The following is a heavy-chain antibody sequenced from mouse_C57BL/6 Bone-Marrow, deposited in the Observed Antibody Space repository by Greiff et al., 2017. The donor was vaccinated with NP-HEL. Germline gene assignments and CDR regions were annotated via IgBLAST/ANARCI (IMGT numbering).Heavy chain of an antibody. V-gene: IGHV14-4*01. Sequence: EVQLQQSGAELVRPGASVKLSCTASGFNIKDDYMHWVKQRPEQGLEWIGWIDPENGDTEYASKFQGKATITADTSSNTAYLPLSSLTSEDTAVYYCTREGSLYYFDYWGQGTTLTVSS. CDR3: TREGSLYYFDY. CDR1: GFNIKDDY. CDR2: IDPENGDT. J-gene: IGHJ2*01. D-gene: IGHD6-1*01.